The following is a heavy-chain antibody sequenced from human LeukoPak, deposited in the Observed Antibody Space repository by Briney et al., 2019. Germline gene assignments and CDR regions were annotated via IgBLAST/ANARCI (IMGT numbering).Heavy chain of an antibody. J-gene: IGHJ1*01. V-gene: IGHV4-31*03. Sequence: PSETLSLTCTVSGGSISSSSYYWGWIRQPPGQGLEWIGYIYYSGSTYYNPSLKSRVTILLDTSKNQFSLKLSSVTAADTAVYYCATYNRDGYNFAFQHWGQGTLVTVSS. D-gene: IGHD5-24*01. CDR2: IYYSGST. CDR1: GGSISSSSYY. CDR3: ATYNRDGYNFAFQH.